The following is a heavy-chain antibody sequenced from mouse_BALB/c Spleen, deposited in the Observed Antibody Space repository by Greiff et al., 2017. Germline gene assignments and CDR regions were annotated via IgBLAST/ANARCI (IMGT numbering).Heavy chain of an antibody. CDR2: IWTGGGT. CDR1: GFSLTSYD. J-gene: IGHJ4*01. Sequence: VKLVESGPGLVAPSQSLSITCTVSGFSLTSYDISWIRQPPGKGLEWLGVIWTGGGTNYNSAFMSRLSISKDNSKSQVFLKMNSLQTDDTAIYYCVRDTYDYYAMDYWGQGTSVTVSS. D-gene: IGHD5-1*01. V-gene: IGHV2-9-2*01. CDR3: VRDTYDYYAMDY.